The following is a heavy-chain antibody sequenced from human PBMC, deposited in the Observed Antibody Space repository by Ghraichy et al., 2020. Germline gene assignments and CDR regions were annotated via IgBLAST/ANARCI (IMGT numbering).Heavy chain of an antibody. CDR1: GYTFTGYY. D-gene: IGHD3-3*01. CDR2: INPNSGGT. Sequence: ASVKVSCKASGYTFTGYYMHWVRQAPGQGLEWMGWINPNSGGTNYAQKFQGRVTMTRDTSISTAYMELSRLRSDDTAVYYCARDPRLEWFYFDYWGQGTLVTVSS. V-gene: IGHV1-2*02. J-gene: IGHJ4*02. CDR3: ARDPRLEWFYFDY.